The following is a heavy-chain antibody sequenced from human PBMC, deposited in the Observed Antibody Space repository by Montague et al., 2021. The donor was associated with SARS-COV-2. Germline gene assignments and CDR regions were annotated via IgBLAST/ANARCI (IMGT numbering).Heavy chain of an antibody. CDR3: ARVSLAAAATRSDY. J-gene: IGHJ4*02. V-gene: IGHV4-4*02. Sequence: SETLSLTCAVSGGSISSREWWSWVRQPPGKGLEWIGEIHQSESGRTNYNPSLKSRVTISLDTSKNQFSLKLTSVTAADTAVYYCARVSLAAAATRSDYWGQGTLVTVSS. CDR1: GGSISSREW. D-gene: IGHD6-13*01. CDR2: IHQSESGRT.